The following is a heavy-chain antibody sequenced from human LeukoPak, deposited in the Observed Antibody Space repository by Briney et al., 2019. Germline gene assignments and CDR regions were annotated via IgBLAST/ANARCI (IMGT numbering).Heavy chain of an antibody. Sequence: GGSLRLSCAASGFTFSSYWMSWVRQAPGKGLEWVANIKQDGSEKYYVDSLKGRFTISRDNAKNSLYLQMNSLRTEDTAVYYCARDMYYDFWSGSPLSRYAMDVWGQGTTVTVSS. V-gene: IGHV3-7*01. CDR3: ARDMYYDFWSGSPLSRYAMDV. J-gene: IGHJ6*02. CDR1: GFTFSSYW. D-gene: IGHD3-3*01. CDR2: IKQDGSEK.